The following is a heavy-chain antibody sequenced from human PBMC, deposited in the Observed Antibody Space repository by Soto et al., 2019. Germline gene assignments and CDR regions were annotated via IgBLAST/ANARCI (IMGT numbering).Heavy chain of an antibody. CDR2: IYYSGST. Sequence: QVQLQESGPGLVKPSQTLSLTCTVSGGSISSGGNYWSWIRQHPGKGLEWIGYIYYSGSTYYNPSLKSRVTVSGATSKNQLSPKLSSVTAADTAVYYCARDGYSYGSVFDYWGQGTLVTVSS. CDR1: GGSISSGGNY. V-gene: IGHV4-31*03. D-gene: IGHD5-18*01. CDR3: ARDGYSYGSVFDY. J-gene: IGHJ4*02.